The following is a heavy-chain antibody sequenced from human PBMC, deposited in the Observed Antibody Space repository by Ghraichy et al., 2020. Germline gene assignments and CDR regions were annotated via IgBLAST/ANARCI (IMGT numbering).Heavy chain of an antibody. V-gene: IGHV3-74*01. Sequence: GESLNISCAASGFTSSSYWMHWVRQAPGKGLVWVSRINSDGSNTNYADSVKGRFTISRGNAKNTLYLQMNSLRAEDTAVYYCARSRLTATNAFDVWGQGTMVTVSS. J-gene: IGHJ3*01. D-gene: IGHD2-21*02. CDR1: GFTSSSYW. CDR2: INSDGSNT. CDR3: ARSRLTATNAFDV.